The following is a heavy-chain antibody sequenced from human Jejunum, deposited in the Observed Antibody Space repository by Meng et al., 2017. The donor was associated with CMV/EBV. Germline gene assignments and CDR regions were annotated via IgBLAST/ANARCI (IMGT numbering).Heavy chain of an antibody. CDR1: GFTFSTYG. CDR2: IWFDGSKK. D-gene: IGHD3-10*01. CDR3: AKGGESFDY. V-gene: IGHV3-30*02. Sequence: RLSCAASGFTFSTYGMQWVRQAPGKGLEWVAFIWFDGSKKYYADSVTDRFTISRDNSKKTVSLQMNSLRPEDTAFYYCAKGGESFDYWGQGTLVTVSS. J-gene: IGHJ4*02.